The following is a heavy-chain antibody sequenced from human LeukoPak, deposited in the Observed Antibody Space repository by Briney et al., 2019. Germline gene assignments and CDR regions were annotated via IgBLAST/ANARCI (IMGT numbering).Heavy chain of an antibody. CDR1: GFTFSNHG. J-gene: IGHJ4*02. Sequence: PGRSLRLSCAASGFTFSNHGMHWVRQAPGKGLEWVALIWYDGSNKEYAESVKGRLTISRDNSKNTLYLQMNSLRDEDTAVYYCARGALLWFGENNPLDYWGQGTLVTVSS. V-gene: IGHV3-33*01. CDR2: IWYDGSNK. D-gene: IGHD3-10*01. CDR3: ARGALLWFGENNPLDY.